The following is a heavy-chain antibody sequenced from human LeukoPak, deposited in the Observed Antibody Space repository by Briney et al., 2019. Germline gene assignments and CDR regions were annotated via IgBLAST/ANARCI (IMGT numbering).Heavy chain of an antibody. D-gene: IGHD4/OR15-4a*01. V-gene: IGHV3-23*01. CDR3: VREVPSLDY. Sequence: GGSLRLSCAGSGFSFDNYALAWVRQAPGKGLEWVSSISGSGGSVYSAGSVTGRFTISRDNSKNTLYLQMNSLRAEDTAVYYCVREVPSLDYWGQGTLVTVSS. CDR1: GFSFDNYA. J-gene: IGHJ4*02. CDR2: ISGSGGSV.